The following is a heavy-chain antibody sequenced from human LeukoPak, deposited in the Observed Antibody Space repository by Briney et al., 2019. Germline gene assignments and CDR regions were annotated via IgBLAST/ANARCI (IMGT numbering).Heavy chain of an antibody. V-gene: IGHV1-18*01. D-gene: IGHD2-2*01. CDR2: ISAYNGNT. CDR3: ASVHCSSTSCFYYYYYYMDV. J-gene: IGHJ6*03. CDR1: GYTFTSYG. Sequence: ASVKVSCKASGYTFTSYGISWVRQAPGQGLEWMGWISAYNGNTNYAQKLQGRVTMTTDTSTSTAYMELRSLRSDDTAVYYCASVHCSSTSCFYYYYYYMDVWGKGTTVTVSS.